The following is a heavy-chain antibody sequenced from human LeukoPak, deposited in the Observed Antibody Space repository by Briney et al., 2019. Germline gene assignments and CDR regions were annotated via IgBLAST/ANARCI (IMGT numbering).Heavy chain of an antibody. D-gene: IGHD3-22*01. V-gene: IGHV3-30*02. CDR3: AKGNYYDSSGYSFDY. Sequence: YADSVKGRFTISRDNSKNTLYLQMNSLRAEDTALYYCAKGNYYDSSGYSFDYWGQGTLVTVSS. J-gene: IGHJ4*02.